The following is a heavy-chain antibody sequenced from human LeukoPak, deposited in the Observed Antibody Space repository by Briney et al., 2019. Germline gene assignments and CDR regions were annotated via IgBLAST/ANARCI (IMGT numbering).Heavy chain of an antibody. CDR2: INPNSGGT. CDR1: GYTFTSYA. J-gene: IGHJ4*02. CDR3: ARDHCSGGSCYGGFDY. Sequence: ASVKVSCKASGYTFTSYAMNWVRQAPGQGLEWMGWINPNSGGTNYAQKFQGRVTMTRDTSISTAYMELSRLRSDDTAVYYCARDHCSGGSCYGGFDYWGQGTLVTVSS. V-gene: IGHV1-2*02. D-gene: IGHD2-15*01.